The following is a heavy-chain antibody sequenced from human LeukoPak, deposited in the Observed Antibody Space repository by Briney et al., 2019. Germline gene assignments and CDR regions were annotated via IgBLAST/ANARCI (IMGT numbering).Heavy chain of an antibody. J-gene: IGHJ4*02. CDR3: ARGGITIFGVVTFDY. CDR2: ISAYNGNT. V-gene: IGHV1-18*01. CDR1: GYTFTSYG. Sequence: GASVKVSCKASGYTFTSYGISWVRQAPGQGLEWMGWISAYNGNTNYAQKLQGRVTMTTDTSTSTAYMELRSLRSDDTAVYHCARGGITIFGVVTFDYWGQGTLVTVSS. D-gene: IGHD3-3*01.